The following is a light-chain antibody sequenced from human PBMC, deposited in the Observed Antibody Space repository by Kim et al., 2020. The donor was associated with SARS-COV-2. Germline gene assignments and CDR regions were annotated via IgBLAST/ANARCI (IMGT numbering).Light chain of an antibody. J-gene: IGKJ1*01. CDR3: QEYNTKPWT. CDR1: QSIGNW. Sequence: DIHMTQSPSTLSASVGDRVTITCRASQSIGNWLAWYQQKPGKAPKLLIYKASSLQSGVPSRFSGSGSGTEFTLTVSSLQPDDFATYFCQEYNTKPWTFGQGTKVDIK. CDR2: KAS. V-gene: IGKV1-5*03.